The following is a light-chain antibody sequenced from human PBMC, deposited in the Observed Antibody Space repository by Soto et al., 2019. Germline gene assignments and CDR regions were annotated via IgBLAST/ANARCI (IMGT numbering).Light chain of an antibody. Sequence: DIVMTQSPDSLAVSLGERATINCKSSQSVLYSSNNKNYLAWYQQKPGQPPKLLIYWASTRGSGVSDRFSGSGSGTDFTLTISSLQAEDVAIYYCQQYYSIPFTFGPGTKVDIK. J-gene: IGKJ3*01. CDR1: QSVLYSSNNKNY. CDR3: QQYYSIPFT. CDR2: WAS. V-gene: IGKV4-1*01.